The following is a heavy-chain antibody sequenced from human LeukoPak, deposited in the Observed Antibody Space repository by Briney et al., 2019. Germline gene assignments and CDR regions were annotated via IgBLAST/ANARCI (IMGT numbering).Heavy chain of an antibody. V-gene: IGHV3-23*01. CDR3: TRGSSYGDYSTAFDY. CDR2: SGSTT. J-gene: IGHJ4*02. D-gene: IGHD4-17*01. CDR1: GFIFSNYA. Sequence: GGSLRLSCAASGFIFSNYAMTWVRQAPGKGLEWVSSSGSTTDYSDSVKGRFTISRDNSKNTLYLQMNSLRADDTAVYYCTRGSSYGDYSTAFDYWGQGALVTVSS.